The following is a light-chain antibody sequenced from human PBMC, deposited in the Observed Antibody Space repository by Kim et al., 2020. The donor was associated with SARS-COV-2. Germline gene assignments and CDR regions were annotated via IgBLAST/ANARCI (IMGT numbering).Light chain of an antibody. J-gene: IGKJ3*01. CDR1: QDVRNY. V-gene: IGKV1-33*01. Sequence: SASVGDRVTINCQASQDVRNYLNWYQQKLGEAPRLLIYDASNLHLGVPSRFSGSGSGMEFKLTISSLQPEDVATYYCQQYDNLLTFGPGTRVDIK. CDR2: DAS. CDR3: QQYDNLLT.